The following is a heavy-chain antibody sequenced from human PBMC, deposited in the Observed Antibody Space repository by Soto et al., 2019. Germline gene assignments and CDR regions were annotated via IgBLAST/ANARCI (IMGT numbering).Heavy chain of an antibody. D-gene: IGHD2-8*01. CDR3: ARRGYYAISAFDI. V-gene: IGHV4-39*01. CDR1: GGSISSSSYY. CDR2: IYYSGST. J-gene: IGHJ3*02. Sequence: QLQLQESGPGLVKPSETLSLTCTVSGGSISSSSYYWGWIRQPPGKGLEWIRSIYYSGSTYYNPSLKSRVTISVDTSKNQFSLKLSSVTAADTAVYYCARRGYYAISAFDIWGQGTMVTVSS.